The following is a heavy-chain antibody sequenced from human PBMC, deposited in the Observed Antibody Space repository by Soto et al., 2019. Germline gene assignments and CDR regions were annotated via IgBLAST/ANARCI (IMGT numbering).Heavy chain of an antibody. CDR3: ARLVSYYMDV. Sequence: QVQLQQWGAGLLKPLETLSLTCAVYGGSFSGYYWSWIRQPPGKGLEWIGEINHSGSTNYNPSLKSRVTISVDTSKNQFSLKLSSVTAADTAVYYCARLVSYYMDVWGKGTTVTVSS. CDR2: INHSGST. V-gene: IGHV4-34*01. CDR1: GGSFSGYY. J-gene: IGHJ6*03. D-gene: IGHD3-9*01.